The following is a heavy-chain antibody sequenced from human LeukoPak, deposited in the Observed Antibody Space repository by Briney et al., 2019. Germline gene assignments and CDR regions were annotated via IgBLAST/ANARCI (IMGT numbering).Heavy chain of an antibody. Sequence: GASVKVSCKASGYSFNDYYIYWVRQAPGQGLEWMGGINPKSGGTNYAQKLQGRVTMTTDTSTSTAYMELRSLRSGDTAVYYCARDRGYYGSGSYDYWGQGTLVTVSS. CDR2: INPKSGGT. CDR1: GYSFNDYY. CDR3: ARDRGYYGSGSYDY. V-gene: IGHV1-2*02. J-gene: IGHJ4*02. D-gene: IGHD3-10*01.